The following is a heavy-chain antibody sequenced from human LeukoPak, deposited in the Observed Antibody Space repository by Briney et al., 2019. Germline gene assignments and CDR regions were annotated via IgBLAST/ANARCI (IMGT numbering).Heavy chain of an antibody. J-gene: IGHJ4*02. V-gene: IGHV3-23*01. CDR2: VSGSGGST. D-gene: IGHD5-12*01. CDR3: AKDLDIVATITGN. CDR1: GFTFSSYA. Sequence: RPGGSLRLSCAASGFTFSSYAMSWVRQAPGKGLEWVSGVSGSGGSTYYADSVKGRFTISRDNSKNTLYLQMNSLRAEDTAVYYCAKDLDIVATITGNWGQGTQVTVSS.